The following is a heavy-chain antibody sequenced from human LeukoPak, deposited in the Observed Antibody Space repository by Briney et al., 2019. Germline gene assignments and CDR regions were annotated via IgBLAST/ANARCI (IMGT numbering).Heavy chain of an antibody. CDR3: ARGRRGSSTSRIYFDY. V-gene: IGHV3-30*04. Sequence: GGSLRLSCAASGFTFSSYAMHWVRQAPGKGLEWVAVISYDGSNKYYADSVKGRFTISRDNSKNTLYLQMNSLRAEDTAVYYCARGRRGSSTSRIYFDYWGQGTLVTVSS. D-gene: IGHD2-2*01. CDR1: GFTFSSYA. J-gene: IGHJ4*02. CDR2: ISYDGSNK.